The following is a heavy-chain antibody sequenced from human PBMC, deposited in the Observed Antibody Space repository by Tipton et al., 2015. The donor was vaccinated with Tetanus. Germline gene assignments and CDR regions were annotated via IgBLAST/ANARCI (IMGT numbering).Heavy chain of an antibody. Sequence: TLSLTCTVSGGSLSTFYWNWIRQPAGKGLEWIGRIYSSGSTNYNPSLKSRVTMSIDTSKNQFSRKLTAVTAADTAVYYCARDFRERSGTYFSYYYTMDVWGQGTTVTVSS. J-gene: IGHJ6*02. V-gene: IGHV4-4*07. CDR3: ARDFRERSGTYFSYYYTMDV. CDR1: GGSLSTFY. CDR2: IYSSGST. D-gene: IGHD1-26*01.